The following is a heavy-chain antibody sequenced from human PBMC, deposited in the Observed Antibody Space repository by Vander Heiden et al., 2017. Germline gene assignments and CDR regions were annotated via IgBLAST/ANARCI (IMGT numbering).Heavy chain of an antibody. CDR1: GFTFSSYA. CDR3: AKSWSLQRTWGMDV. J-gene: IGHJ6*02. CDR2: ISGSGGST. V-gene: IGHV3-23*01. Sequence: EVQLLESGGGLVQPGGSLRLSCAASGFTFSSYAMSWVRQAPGKGLEWVSAISGSGGSTYYADSGKGRFTISRDNSKNTLYLQMNSLRAEDTAVYYCAKSWSLQRTWGMDVWGQGTTVTVSS.